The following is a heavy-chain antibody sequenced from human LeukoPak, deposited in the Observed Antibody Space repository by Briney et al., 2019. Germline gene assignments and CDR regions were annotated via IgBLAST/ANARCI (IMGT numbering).Heavy chain of an antibody. CDR3: AKANWVSNADAVS. D-gene: IGHD1-1*01. V-gene: IGHV3-23*01. CDR2: LRGNGDT. J-gene: IGHJ4*02. Sequence: GGSLRLSCAASGFTFSTYAMSWVREAPARGLEWVSSLRGNGDTFYADSVKGRFTLSRDDSRNTVYLQLNNLRVEDTAVYYCAKANWVSNADAVSWGRGTVVTVSS. CDR1: GFTFSTYA.